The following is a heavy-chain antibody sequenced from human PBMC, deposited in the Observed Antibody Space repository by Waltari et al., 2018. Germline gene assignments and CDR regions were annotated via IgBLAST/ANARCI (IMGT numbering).Heavy chain of an antibody. J-gene: IGHJ4*02. D-gene: IGHD6-19*01. V-gene: IGHV1-8*02. Sequence: QVQLVQSGAEVQKPGASVKVSCKASGYTFTRYDINWVRPATGQGLEWMGWMNPNSGNTGYAQKFQGRVTMTRNTSVSTAYMELSSLRSEDTAVYYCARGPRSSGWYYFDYWGQGTLVTVSS. CDR3: ARGPRSSGWYYFDY. CDR2: MNPNSGNT. CDR1: GYTFTRYD.